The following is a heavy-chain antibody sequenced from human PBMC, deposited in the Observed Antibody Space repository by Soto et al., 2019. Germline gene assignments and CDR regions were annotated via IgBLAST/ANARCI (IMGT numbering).Heavy chain of an antibody. J-gene: IGHJ4*02. CDR2: ISAYNGNT. Sequence: QVQLVQSGAEVKKPGASVKVSCKASGYTFTNYAFSWVRQAPGQGLEWMGWISAYNGNTNYPQKLKGRVNMTTDTSTGTAYMELRSLRSDDTAVYYCARDLAAAGPFDCWGQGTLVTVSS. D-gene: IGHD6-13*01. V-gene: IGHV1-18*01. CDR3: ARDLAAAGPFDC. CDR1: GYTFTNYA.